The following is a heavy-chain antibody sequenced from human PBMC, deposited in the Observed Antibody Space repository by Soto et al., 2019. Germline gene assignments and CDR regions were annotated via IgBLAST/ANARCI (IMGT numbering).Heavy chain of an antibody. V-gene: IGHV2-5*02. J-gene: IGHJ5*02. D-gene: IGHD2-15*01. CDR2: IYWDDDK. CDR3: ARLYCSGGSCYTLYNWFDP. Sequence: QITLKESGPTLVKPTQTLTLTCTFSGFSLSTSGVGVGWIRQPPGKALEWLALIYWDDDKRYSPSLKSRLTITKDTSKNQVVLTMTNMDPVDTATYYCARLYCSGGSCYTLYNWFDPWGQGTLVTVSS. CDR1: GFSLSTSGVG.